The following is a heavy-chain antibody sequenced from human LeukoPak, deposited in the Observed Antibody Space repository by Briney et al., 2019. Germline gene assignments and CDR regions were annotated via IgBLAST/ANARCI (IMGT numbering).Heavy chain of an antibody. V-gene: IGHV1-2*02. Sequence: ASVKVSCKASGYTFTGYYMHWVRQAPGQGLEWMGGINPNSGGINYAQKFQGRVTMTRDTSISTAYMELSRLRSDDTAVYYCARGDIVVVPAASLSHWGQGTLVTVSS. CDR3: ARGDIVVVPAASLSH. CDR2: INPNSGGI. J-gene: IGHJ4*02. CDR1: GYTFTGYY. D-gene: IGHD2-2*01.